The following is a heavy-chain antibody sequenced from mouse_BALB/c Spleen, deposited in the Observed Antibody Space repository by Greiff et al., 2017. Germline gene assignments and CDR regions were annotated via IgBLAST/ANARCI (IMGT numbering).Heavy chain of an antibody. Sequence: EVKVEESGPSLVKPSQTLSLTCSVTGDSITSGYWNWIRKFPGNKLEYMGYISYSGSTYYNPSLKSRISITRDTSKNQYYLQLNSVTTEDTATYYCARYYYGYWYFDVWGAGTTVTVSS. D-gene: IGHD1-1*01. J-gene: IGHJ1*01. CDR3: ARYYYGYWYFDV. CDR2: ISYSGST. V-gene: IGHV3-8*02. CDR1: GDSITSGY.